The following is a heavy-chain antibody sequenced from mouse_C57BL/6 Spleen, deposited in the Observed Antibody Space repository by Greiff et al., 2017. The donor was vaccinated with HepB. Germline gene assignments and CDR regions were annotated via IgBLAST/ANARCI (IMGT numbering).Heavy chain of an antibody. Sequence: VQLQQSGPELVKPGASVKISCKASGYAFSSSWMNWVKQRPGKGLEWIGRIYPGDGDTNYNGKFKGKATLTADKSSSTAYMQLSSLTSEDSAVYFCARFEGLSYAMDYWGQGTSVTVSS. V-gene: IGHV1-82*01. J-gene: IGHJ4*01. CDR2: IYPGDGDT. CDR3: ARFEGLSYAMDY. D-gene: IGHD3-3*01. CDR1: GYAFSSSW.